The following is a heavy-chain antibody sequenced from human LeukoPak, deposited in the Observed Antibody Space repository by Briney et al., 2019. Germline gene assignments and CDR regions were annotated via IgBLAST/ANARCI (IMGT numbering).Heavy chain of an antibody. Sequence: ASVKVSCKASGYTFTDHYIHWVRQAPGQGLEWMGWINSNNGATNYAQKFQGRVTMTRDTSISTAYMELSRLRSDDTAVYYCARAPGFGILTGQDAFDIWGQGTMVTVSS. CDR1: GYTFTDHY. D-gene: IGHD3-9*01. V-gene: IGHV1-2*02. J-gene: IGHJ3*02. CDR3: ARAPGFGILTGQDAFDI. CDR2: INSNNGAT.